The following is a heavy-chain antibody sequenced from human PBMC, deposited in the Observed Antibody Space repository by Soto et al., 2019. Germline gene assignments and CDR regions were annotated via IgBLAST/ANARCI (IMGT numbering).Heavy chain of an antibody. CDR1: GGSISGGGYS. V-gene: IGHV4-30-2*01. J-gene: IGHJ5*02. CDR3: ARDQLEGNWFDP. D-gene: IGHD1-1*01. Sequence: QLQLQESGSGLVRPSQTLSLTCAVSGGSISGGGYSWNWIRQPPGKGLEWIGYIYHSGSTLYNPSLKSRFTTSVDKSKNQFPLKLSSVTAADTAVYYCARDQLEGNWFDPWGQGTLVTVSS. CDR2: IYHSGST.